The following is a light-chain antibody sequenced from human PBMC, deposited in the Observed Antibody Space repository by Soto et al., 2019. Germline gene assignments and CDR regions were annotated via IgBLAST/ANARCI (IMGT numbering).Light chain of an antibody. Sequence: IQMTQSPSSLFGSVEDRVIMSXRASQRIRKHLNWYQQKPGKAPKLXXYAXSSLQRGVPSRFSGSRSGPDFTLTISSLQPEYFATYYCQQSYSSTPTFGQGTKVDIK. CDR1: QRIRKH. J-gene: IGKJ1*01. CDR2: AXS. V-gene: IGKV1-39*01. CDR3: QQSYSSTPT.